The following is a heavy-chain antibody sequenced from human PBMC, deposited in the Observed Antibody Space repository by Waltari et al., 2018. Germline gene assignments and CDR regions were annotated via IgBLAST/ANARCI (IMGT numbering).Heavy chain of an antibody. D-gene: IGHD4-4*01. CDR1: GYTFTDYY. Sequence: EVQLVQSGAEVKKPGATVKISCKASGYTFTDYYMHWVQQAPGKGLEWMGRVDPEDGETIYAEKFQGRVTITADTSTNTAYMELSSLRSEDTAVYYCFRATYSGFDYWGQGTLVTVSS. J-gene: IGHJ4*02. CDR3: FRATYSGFDY. V-gene: IGHV1-69-2*01. CDR2: VDPEDGET.